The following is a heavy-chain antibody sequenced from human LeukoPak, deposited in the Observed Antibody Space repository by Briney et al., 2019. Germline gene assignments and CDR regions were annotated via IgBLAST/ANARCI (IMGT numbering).Heavy chain of an antibody. CDR3: AGNYYYYYGMDV. J-gene: IGHJ6*02. V-gene: IGHV4-34*01. Sequence: SETLSLTCAVYGGSFSGYYWGWIRQPPGKGLEWIGEINHSGSTNYNPSLKSRVTISVDTSKNQFSLKLSSVTAADTAVYYCAGNYYYYYGMDVWGQGTTVTVSS. CDR2: INHSGST. CDR1: GGSFSGYY.